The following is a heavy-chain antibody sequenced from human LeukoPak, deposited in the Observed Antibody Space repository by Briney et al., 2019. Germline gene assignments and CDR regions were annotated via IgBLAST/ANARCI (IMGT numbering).Heavy chain of an antibody. V-gene: IGHV3-74*03. CDR2: INNDGTTT. J-gene: IGHJ1*01. Sequence: GGSLRLSCAASGFTFSGAWMHWDRQAPGKGLVWVSRINNDGTTTMYADSVKGRFTLSRDNAKNTLYLQMNSLRAEDTAVYYCARVSGPGMNEYFHLWGQGTLVTVSS. D-gene: IGHD3-10*01. CDR3: ARVSGPGMNEYFHL. CDR1: GFTFSGAW.